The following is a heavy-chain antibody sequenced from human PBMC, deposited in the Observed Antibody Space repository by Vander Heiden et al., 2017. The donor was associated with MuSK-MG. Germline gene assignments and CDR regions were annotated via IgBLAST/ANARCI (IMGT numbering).Heavy chain of an antibody. D-gene: IGHD4-17*01. CDR3: ARSPGYGDSPIGYMDV. Sequence: EVQLVESGVGLDKPGGSLRLSCAASGFTSSTYSMNWVRQAPGKGLGWGACISDSSTYIYYADSVKGRFTISRDNAKNSLYLQMNSLRAEDTAVYYCARSPGYGDSPIGYMDVWGKVIKVTVSS. CDR2: ISDSSTYI. V-gene: IGHV3-21*01. J-gene: IGHJ6*03. CDR1: GFTSSTYS.